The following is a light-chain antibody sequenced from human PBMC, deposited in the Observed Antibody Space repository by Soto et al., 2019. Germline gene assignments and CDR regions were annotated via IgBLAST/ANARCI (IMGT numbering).Light chain of an antibody. CDR1: SSNIGGNS. CDR3: RSLDCSLSAYV. CDR2: DDD. V-gene: IGLV1-51*01. J-gene: IGLJ1*01. Sequence: QSVMTQPPSVSAAPGQRVTISCSGSSSNIGGNSVSWYQQLPGTAPKLLIYDDDKRPSGIPDRFSGSKSGTSATLGITGFQTGDEADHYCRSLDCSLSAYVLGTGNQGTVL.